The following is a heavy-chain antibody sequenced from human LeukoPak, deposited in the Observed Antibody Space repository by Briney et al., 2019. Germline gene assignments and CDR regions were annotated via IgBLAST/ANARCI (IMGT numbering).Heavy chain of an antibody. D-gene: IGHD1-1*01. Sequence: SGTLSLTCAVAGGSITSSNCWSCVRQPPGKGLEWIGEIYRSGTTNYNPSLESRVSISVDKSKNQFSLKLTSVTAADTAVYYCARDGSDDQYFDYWGRGTLVTVSS. CDR1: GGSITSSNC. V-gene: IGHV4-4*02. CDR3: ARDGSDDQYFDY. CDR2: IYRSGTT. J-gene: IGHJ4*02.